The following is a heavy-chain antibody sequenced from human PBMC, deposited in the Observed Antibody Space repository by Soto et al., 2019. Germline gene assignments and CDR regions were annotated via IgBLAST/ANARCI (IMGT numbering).Heavy chain of an antibody. J-gene: IGHJ4*02. V-gene: IGHV3-48*02. Sequence: GGSLRLSCAASGFTFSSYSMNWVRQAPGKGLEWVSYISSSSSTIYYADSVKGRFTISRDNAKNSLYLQMNSLRDEDTAVYYCARDFDDILTGYWVGLLVDYWGQGTLVTVSS. CDR2: ISSSSSTI. CDR3: ARDFDDILTGYWVGLLVDY. CDR1: GFTFSSYS. D-gene: IGHD3-9*01.